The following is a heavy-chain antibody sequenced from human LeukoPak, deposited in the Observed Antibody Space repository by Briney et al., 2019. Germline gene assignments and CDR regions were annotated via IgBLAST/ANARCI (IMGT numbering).Heavy chain of an antibody. CDR1: GGSISSYY. CDR3: ARGHHDSSGSRFDP. V-gene: IGHV4-4*07. Sequence: SETLSLTCTVSGGSISSYYWSWIRQPAGKGLEWIGRIYTSGSTNYNPSLKSRVTMSVDTSKNQFSLKLSSVTAADTAVYYCARGHHDSSGSRFDPWGQGTLVTVSS. D-gene: IGHD3-22*01. J-gene: IGHJ5*02. CDR2: IYTSGST.